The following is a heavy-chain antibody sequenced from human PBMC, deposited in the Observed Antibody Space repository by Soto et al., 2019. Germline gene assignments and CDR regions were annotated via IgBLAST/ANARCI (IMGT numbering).Heavy chain of an antibody. D-gene: IGHD1-20*01. Sequence: EVQLVESGGGLVQPGGSLRLSCAASGYTFSNYWMHWVRQAPGKGLVWVSRVNGDGSSTFYADSVKGRFTISRDNAENTVFLQMDSRRAEDTAVYYCARANWNTVWGQGTVVTVSS. CDR1: GYTFSNYW. V-gene: IGHV3-74*01. CDR3: ARANWNTV. CDR2: VNGDGSST. J-gene: IGHJ3*01.